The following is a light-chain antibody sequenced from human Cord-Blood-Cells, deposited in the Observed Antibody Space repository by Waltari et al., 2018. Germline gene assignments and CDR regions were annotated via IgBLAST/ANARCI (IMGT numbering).Light chain of an antibody. V-gene: IGKV3-20*01. CDR3: QQYGSSPPVT. J-gene: IGKJ3*01. CDR2: CAS. Sequence: EFLLTQSPRTLSLSPGERATLSCMASQSVSSSYLAWYQQKPGQAPRLLIICASSRATGMPDRCSGSGAGTDFTLTISRLEPEDFAVYYCQQYGSSPPVTFGPGTKVDIK. CDR1: QSVSSSY.